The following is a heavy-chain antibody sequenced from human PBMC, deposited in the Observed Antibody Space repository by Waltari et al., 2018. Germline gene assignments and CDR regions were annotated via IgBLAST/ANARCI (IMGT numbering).Heavy chain of an antibody. CDR3: AKQGYGRVQSQGPYFDY. CDR2: ISWNSGSI. Sequence: EVQLVESWGGLVQPGRSLRLSCAASGFTFDDYAMHLVRQAPWKGLECVSGISWNSGSIGYADSVKGRFTISRDNAKNSLYLQMNSLRAEDTALYYCAKQGYGRVQSQGPYFDYWGQGTLVTVSS. CDR1: GFTFDDYA. J-gene: IGHJ4*02. V-gene: IGHV3-9*01. D-gene: IGHD5-18*01.